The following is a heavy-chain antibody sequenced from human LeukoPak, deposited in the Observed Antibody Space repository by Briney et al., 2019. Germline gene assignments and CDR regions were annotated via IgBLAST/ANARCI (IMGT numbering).Heavy chain of an antibody. J-gene: IGHJ6*02. V-gene: IGHV4-4*07. Sequence: SETLSVTCTVSGASISSSYWSWIRQPAGKGLERIGSIYSSGSTSYNPSLKSRVTMSLDMSKNPFSLRLSSVTAADTAIYFCARDPAVGANGDYYNYGMDAWGQGTTVLVSS. CDR1: GASISSSY. CDR2: IYSSGST. D-gene: IGHD3-16*01. CDR3: ARDPAVGANGDYYNYGMDA.